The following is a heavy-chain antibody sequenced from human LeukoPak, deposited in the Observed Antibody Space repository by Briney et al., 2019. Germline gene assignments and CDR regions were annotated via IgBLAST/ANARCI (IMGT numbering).Heavy chain of an antibody. V-gene: IGHV3-23*01. J-gene: IGHJ4*02. D-gene: IGHD3-22*01. Sequence: PGGSLRLSCAASGFTFSSYAMSWVRQAPGKGLEWVSAISGSGGSTYYADSVKGRFTISRDNSKNTLYLQMNSLRAEDTAVYYCAKMGGHYYDSSGYYHDYWGQGTLVTVSS. CDR3: AKMGGHYYDSSGYYHDY. CDR2: ISGSGGST. CDR1: GFTFSSYA.